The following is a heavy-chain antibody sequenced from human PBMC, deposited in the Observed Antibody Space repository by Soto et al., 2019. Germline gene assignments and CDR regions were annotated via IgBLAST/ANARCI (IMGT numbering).Heavy chain of an antibody. V-gene: IGHV1-2*04. J-gene: IGHJ6*02. D-gene: IGHD2-2*02. CDR3: ARDGGDLLGYCSSTSCYSSYQAYRMDV. CDR2: INPNSGGT. Sequence: ASVKVSCKASGYTFTGYYMHWVRQAPGQGLEWMGWINPNSGGTNYAQKFQGWVTMTRDTSISTAYMELSRLRSDDTAVYYCARDGGDLLGYCSSTSCYSSYQAYRMDVWGQGTTVTVSS. CDR1: GYTFTGYY.